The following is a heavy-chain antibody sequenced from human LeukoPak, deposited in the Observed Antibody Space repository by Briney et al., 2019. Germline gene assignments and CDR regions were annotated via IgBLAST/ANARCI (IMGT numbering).Heavy chain of an antibody. V-gene: IGHV4-34*01. CDR1: GGSFSGYY. J-gene: IGHJ6*03. Sequence: SETLSLTCAVYGGSFSGYYWSWIRQPPAKGLEWIGEINHSGSTNYNPSLKSRVTISVDTSKNQFSLKLSSVTAADTAVYYCARRGSSWYWGYYYYYMDVWGKGTTVTISS. CDR3: ARRGSSWYWGYYYYYMDV. D-gene: IGHD6-13*01. CDR2: INHSGST.